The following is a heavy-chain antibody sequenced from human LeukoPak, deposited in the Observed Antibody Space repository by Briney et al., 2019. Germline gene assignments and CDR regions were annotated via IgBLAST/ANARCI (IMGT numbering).Heavy chain of an antibody. J-gene: IGHJ3*02. V-gene: IGHV4-4*07. CDR1: GGSLSSYY. Sequence: SETLSLTCTVSGGSLSSYYWSWIRQPAGKGLEWIGRIYTSGSTNYNPSLKSRVTMSVDTSKNQFSLKLSSVTAADTAVYYCARYSSSWYRGLNAFDIWGQGTMVTVSS. D-gene: IGHD6-13*01. CDR2: IYTSGST. CDR3: ARYSSSWYRGLNAFDI.